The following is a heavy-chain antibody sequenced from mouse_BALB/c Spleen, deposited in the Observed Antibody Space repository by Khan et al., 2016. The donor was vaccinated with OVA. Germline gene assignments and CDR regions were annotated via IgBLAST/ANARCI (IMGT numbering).Heavy chain of an antibody. Sequence: VQLQESGPGLVAPSQSLSITCTVSGFSLTGYGVNWVRQPPGKGLEWLGMIWGDGSTDYNSGLKSRLSISKDNSKSQVFLKMNSLQTDDTASYXGARAYYGNYREAMDYWGQGASVTVSS. V-gene: IGHV2-6-7*01. CDR2: IWGDGST. J-gene: IGHJ4*01. CDR3: ARAYYGNYREAMDY. CDR1: GFSLTGYG. D-gene: IGHD2-10*01.